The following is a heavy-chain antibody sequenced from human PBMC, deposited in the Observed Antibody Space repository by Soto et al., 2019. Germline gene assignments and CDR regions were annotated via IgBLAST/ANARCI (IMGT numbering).Heavy chain of an antibody. CDR2: IWYDGSNK. CDR3: ARYPADPASRYYYYGMDV. CDR1: GFTFSSYG. V-gene: IGHV3-33*01. J-gene: IGHJ6*02. D-gene: IGHD2-2*01. Sequence: PGGSLRLSCAASGFTFSSYGMHWVRQAPGKGLEWVAVIWYDGSNKYYADSVKGRFTISRDNSKNTLYLQMNSLRAEDTAVYYCARYPADPASRYYYYGMDVWGQGTTVTVSS.